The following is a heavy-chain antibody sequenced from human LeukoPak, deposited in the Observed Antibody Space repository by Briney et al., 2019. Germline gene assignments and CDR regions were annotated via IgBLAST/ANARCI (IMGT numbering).Heavy chain of an antibody. CDR1: GFTFSNHD. V-gene: IGHV3-23*01. J-gene: IGHJ5*02. Sequence: GGSQTLPCAPSGFTFSNHDMSWVRQAPGKGLEWVSAISGSSGGTYYADSVKGRFTISRDNSKDSLYLQMNSLRAEDTAVYYCAQASGDRSNYYCDPWGQETLVSVSS. CDR3: AQASGDRSNYYCDP. CDR2: ISGSSGGT. D-gene: IGHD5-24*01.